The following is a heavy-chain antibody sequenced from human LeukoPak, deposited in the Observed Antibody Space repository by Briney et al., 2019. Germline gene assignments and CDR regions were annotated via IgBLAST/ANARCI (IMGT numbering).Heavy chain of an antibody. V-gene: IGHV3-30*18. CDR3: VKDRVGGYTYGSFDY. CDR2: ISFDGSNK. D-gene: IGHD5-18*01. CDR1: ISTFSSYG. J-gene: IGHJ4*02. Sequence: PGGSLRLSCAASISTFSSYGMHWVRQTPGKGLEWVAVISFDGSNKYYADSVKGRFTISRDNSKNMLYLQMNSLRAEDMAVYYCVKDRVGGYTYGSFDYWGQGTLVTVSS.